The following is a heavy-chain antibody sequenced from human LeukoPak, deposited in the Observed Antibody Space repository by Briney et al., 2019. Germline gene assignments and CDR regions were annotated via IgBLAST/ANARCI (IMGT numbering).Heavy chain of an antibody. CDR3: ARGGRRISDYGMDV. Sequence: PSETLSLTCAVSGGSIGSGGYSWSWIRQPPGKGLEWIGYIYHSGSTYYNPSLKSRVTISVDRSKNQFSLKLSSVTAADTAVYYCARGGRRISDYGMDVWGKGTTVTVSS. V-gene: IGHV4-30-2*01. J-gene: IGHJ6*04. CDR1: GGSIGSGGYS. CDR2: IYHSGST. D-gene: IGHD1-26*01.